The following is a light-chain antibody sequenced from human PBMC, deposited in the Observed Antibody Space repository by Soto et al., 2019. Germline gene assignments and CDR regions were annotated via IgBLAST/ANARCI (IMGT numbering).Light chain of an antibody. CDR1: QSISTW. V-gene: IGKV1-39*01. Sequence: GDRVTITCRASQSISTWLAWYQQKPGKAPKLLIYAASSLQSGIPSRFSGSGSGTDFTLTISSLQPEDFATYYCQQSYSIPWTFGQGTKVDIK. CDR2: AAS. J-gene: IGKJ1*01. CDR3: QQSYSIPWT.